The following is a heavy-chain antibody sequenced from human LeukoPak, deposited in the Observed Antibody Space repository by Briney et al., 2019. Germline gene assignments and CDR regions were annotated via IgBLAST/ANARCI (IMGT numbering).Heavy chain of an antibody. CDR2: INPNSGGT. CDR1: GYTFTGYY. J-gene: IGHJ4*02. D-gene: IGHD3-3*01. Sequence: ASVKVSCKASGYTFTGYYMHWVRQAPGQGLEWMGWINPNSGGTNYAQKFQGGVTMTRDTSISTAYMELSRLRSDDTAVYYCAKLNDFWSGSSPYWGQGTLVTVSS. V-gene: IGHV1-2*02. CDR3: AKLNDFWSGSSPY.